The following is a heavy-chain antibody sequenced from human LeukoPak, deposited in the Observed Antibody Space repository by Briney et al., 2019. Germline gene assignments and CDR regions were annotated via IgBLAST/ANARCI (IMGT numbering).Heavy chain of an antibody. Sequence: PSETLSLTCTVSGGSISSYYWSWIRQPPGKGLKWIGYIYYSGSTNYNPSLKSRVTISVDTSKNQFSLKLSSVTAADTAVYYCARHSSDVDTVWFDPWGQGTLVTVSS. CDR1: GGSISSYY. V-gene: IGHV4-59*08. D-gene: IGHD5-18*01. CDR2: IYYSGST. J-gene: IGHJ5*02. CDR3: ARHSSDVDTVWFDP.